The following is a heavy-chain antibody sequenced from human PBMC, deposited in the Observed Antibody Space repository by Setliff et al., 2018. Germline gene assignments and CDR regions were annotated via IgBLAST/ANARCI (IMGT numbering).Heavy chain of an antibody. CDR2: IVVNGVYT. CDR3: VRDLHWGFDY. J-gene: IGHJ4*02. V-gene: IGHV3-11*05. D-gene: IGHD7-27*01. CDR1: GFTFSDYA. Sequence: PGGSLRLSCAASGFTFSDYAMSWIRQAPGKGLEWISSIVVNGVYTNYADSVKGRSTISRDSAKKSLSLQMNSLRAEDTAVYYCVRDLHWGFDYWGLGTLVTVS.